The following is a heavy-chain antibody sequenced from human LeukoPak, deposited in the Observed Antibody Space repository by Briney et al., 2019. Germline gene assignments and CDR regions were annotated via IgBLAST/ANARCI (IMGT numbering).Heavy chain of an antibody. D-gene: IGHD5-12*01. V-gene: IGHV4-4*02. Sequence: SGTLSLTCAVSGDSISSSNWWSWVRQPPGKGLEWIGEIYHSGSPNYNASLKSRVTMSLDKSKNQFSLKLNSMTAADTAVYYCARGTSGYVSLPPPFDSWGQGTLVTVSS. J-gene: IGHJ4*02. CDR1: GDSISSSNW. CDR2: IYHSGSP. CDR3: ARGTSGYVSLPPPFDS.